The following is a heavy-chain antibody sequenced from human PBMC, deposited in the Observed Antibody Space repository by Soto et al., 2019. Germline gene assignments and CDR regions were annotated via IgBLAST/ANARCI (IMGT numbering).Heavy chain of an antibody. CDR2: ISGSGGST. J-gene: IGHJ6*02. CDR1: GFTFSSYA. D-gene: IGHD3-22*01. CDR3: AKDSSPDSSGYYYYYYGMDV. Sequence: GESLKISCAASGFTFSSYAMSWVRQAPGKGLEWVSAISGSGGSTYYADSVKGRFTISRDNSKNTLYLQMNSLRAEDTAVYYCAKDSSPDSSGYYYYYYGMDVWGQGTTVTVSS. V-gene: IGHV3-23*01.